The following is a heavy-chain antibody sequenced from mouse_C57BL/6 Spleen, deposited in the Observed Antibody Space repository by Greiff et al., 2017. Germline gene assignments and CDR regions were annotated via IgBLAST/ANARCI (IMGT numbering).Heavy chain of an antibody. V-gene: IGHV1-50*01. CDR2: IDPSDSYT. Sequence: QVQLQQSGAELVKPGASVKLSCKASGYTFTSYWMQWVKQRPGQGLEWIGEIDPSDSYTNYNQKFKGKATLTVDTSSSTAYMQLSSLTSEDSAVYYCARRVPSYAMDYWGQGTSVTVSS. CDR3: ARRVPSYAMDY. D-gene: IGHD2-14*01. J-gene: IGHJ4*01. CDR1: GYTFTSYW.